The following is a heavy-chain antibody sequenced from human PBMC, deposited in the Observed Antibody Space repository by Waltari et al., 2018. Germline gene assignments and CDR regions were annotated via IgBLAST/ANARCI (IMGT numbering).Heavy chain of an antibody. J-gene: IGHJ4*02. CDR1: GFTFSDAY. Sequence: QVQLVESGGGLVKPGGSLRLSCEASGFTFSDAYMTWIRQAPGKGLEWSSYISRSSSYTQYADSVKGRFTMSRDNAKNTVYLQMNSLRAEDTALYYCVRDWGGGTYTWAYWGQGTPVTVSS. CDR2: ISRSSSYT. CDR3: VRDWGGGTYTWAY. D-gene: IGHD3-16*01. V-gene: IGHV3-11*06.